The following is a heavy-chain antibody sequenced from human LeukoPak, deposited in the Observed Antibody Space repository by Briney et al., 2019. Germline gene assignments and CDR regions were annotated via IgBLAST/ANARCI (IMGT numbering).Heavy chain of an antibody. D-gene: IGHD3-22*01. CDR2: ISGSGGST. J-gene: IGHJ4*02. Sequence: GGSLRLSCAASGFTFSDYAMSWVRQAPGKGLEWVSAISGSGGSTYYAGSVKGRFTISRDNSRNTLYLQMNSLRAGDTAVYYCARDDTMIADYWGQGTLVTVSS. CDR1: GFTFSDYA. V-gene: IGHV3-23*01. CDR3: ARDDTMIADY.